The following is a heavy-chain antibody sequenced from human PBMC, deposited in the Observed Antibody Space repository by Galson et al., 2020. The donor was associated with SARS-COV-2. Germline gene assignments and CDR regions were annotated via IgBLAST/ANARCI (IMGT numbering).Heavy chain of an antibody. CDR3: VRDKNSGRSGYFDY. V-gene: IGHV4-39*07. CDR2: IYYNGDT. Sequence: SETLSLTCTVSGGSISDSDYFWGWIRQPPGRGLEWIGTIYYNGDTYYNPSLKSRVIISVDTSKNQFSLMLSSVTAADTAVFYCVRDKNSGRSGYFDYWGQGTLVTVSS. D-gene: IGHD1-26*01. CDR1: GGSISDSDYF. J-gene: IGHJ4*02.